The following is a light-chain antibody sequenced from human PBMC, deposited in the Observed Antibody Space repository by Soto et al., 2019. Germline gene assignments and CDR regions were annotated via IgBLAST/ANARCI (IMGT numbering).Light chain of an antibody. J-gene: IGLJ3*02. CDR2: GQN. CDR3: AVCDDSVDGRV. Sequence: QSVLTQPPSASGTPGQRVTISCSGSSSNIGSNTVNWYQQLPGTATKLLIYGQNQRPSGVPDRLSGSKSGTSASLAISGLQSEEEADYYCAVCDDSVDGRVFGGGTKVTVL. V-gene: IGLV1-44*01. CDR1: SSNIGSNT.